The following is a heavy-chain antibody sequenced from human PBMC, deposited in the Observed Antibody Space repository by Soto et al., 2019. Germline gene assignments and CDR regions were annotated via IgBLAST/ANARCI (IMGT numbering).Heavy chain of an antibody. CDR1: EFTFSSYY. CDR3: ARDRAPDSDSHGCNL. D-gene: IGHD5-18*01. CDR2: IKHDGGAS. J-gene: IGHJ4*02. V-gene: IGHV3-7*05. Sequence: EVQLVESGGGLVQPGGSLTLSCAASEFTFSSYYMSWVRQAPGKGLEWVANIKHDGGASDYLDSVKGRFTISRDNAKNSLYLQMNDLRADDTAVYFCARDRAPDSDSHGCNLWGQGTLVTVSS.